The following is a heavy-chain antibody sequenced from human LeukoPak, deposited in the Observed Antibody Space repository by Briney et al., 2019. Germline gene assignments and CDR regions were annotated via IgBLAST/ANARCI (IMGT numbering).Heavy chain of an antibody. Sequence: SETLSLTCAVSGYSISSGYYWGWIRQPPGKGLGGIGGIYHSGSTYYNPSLKSRVTISVDTSKNQFSPKLSSVTAADTAVYHCARDLHGGYSYGYEFDYWGQGTLVTVSS. CDR3: ARDLHGGYSYGYEFDY. J-gene: IGHJ4*02. D-gene: IGHD5-18*01. V-gene: IGHV4-38-2*02. CDR2: IYHSGST. CDR1: GYSISSGYY.